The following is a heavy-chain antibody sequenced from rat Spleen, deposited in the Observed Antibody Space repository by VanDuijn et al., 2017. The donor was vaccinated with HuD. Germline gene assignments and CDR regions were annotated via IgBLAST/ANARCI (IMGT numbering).Heavy chain of an antibody. Sequence: EVQLVESDGGLVQPGRSLKLSCAASGFTFSDFFMAWVRQAPAKGLDWVATISSDGRRNYYRDSVKGRFTISRDNAKSTLSLQMDSLRSEDTATYYCARRHYGYTDYFDYWGQGVMVTVSS. CDR1: GFTFSDFF. V-gene: IGHV5-29*01. D-gene: IGHD1-6*01. J-gene: IGHJ2*01. CDR3: ARRHYGYTDYFDY. CDR2: ISSDGRRN.